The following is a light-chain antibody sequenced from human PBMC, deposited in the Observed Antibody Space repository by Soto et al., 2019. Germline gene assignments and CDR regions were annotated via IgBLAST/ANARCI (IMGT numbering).Light chain of an antibody. CDR1: QGISKS. Sequence: DIQMTQSPSSLSASVGDRVTITCRASQGISKSLAWFQQKPGKATKSLIYAASSLQSGVPSKFSGSGSGTDFTLTISSLQPEDFATYYCQQYNSNPQTFGQGTKLEI. CDR3: QQYNSNPQT. J-gene: IGKJ2*01. V-gene: IGKV1-16*02. CDR2: AAS.